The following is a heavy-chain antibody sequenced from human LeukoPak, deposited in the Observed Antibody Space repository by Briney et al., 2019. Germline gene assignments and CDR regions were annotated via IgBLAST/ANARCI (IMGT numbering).Heavy chain of an antibody. V-gene: IGHV4-39*02. CDR1: GGSISSNNYY. CDR2: IFYTGST. Sequence: SETLSLTCTVSGGSISSNNYYWGWIRQPPGKGLEWIGNIFYTGSTYYNPSLKSRVTISVDTSKNQFSLNLSSVTAADTAVYYCARDGGENWPVDYWGQGTLVTVSS. J-gene: IGHJ4*02. CDR3: ARDGGENWPVDY. D-gene: IGHD3-16*01.